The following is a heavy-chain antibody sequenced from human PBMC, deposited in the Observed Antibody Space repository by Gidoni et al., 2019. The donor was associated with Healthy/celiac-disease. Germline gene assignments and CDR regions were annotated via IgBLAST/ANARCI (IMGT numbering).Heavy chain of an antibody. J-gene: IGHJ4*02. CDR3: ARQEAAAIGLGGLFDY. Sequence: QLQLQESVPGLVKPSETLSLTCTVSGGSIRSSSYYWGWIRQPPGKGLEWIGSIYYSGSTYYNPSLKSRVTISVDTSKNQFSLKLSSVTAADTAVYYCARQEAAAIGLGGLFDYWGQGTLVTVSS. CDR2: IYYSGST. CDR1: GGSIRSSSYY. D-gene: IGHD2-2*01. V-gene: IGHV4-39*01.